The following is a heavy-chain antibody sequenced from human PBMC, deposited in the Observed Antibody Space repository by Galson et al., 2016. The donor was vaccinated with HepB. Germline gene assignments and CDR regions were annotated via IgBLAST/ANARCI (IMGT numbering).Heavy chain of an antibody. J-gene: IGHJ4*02. V-gene: IGHV3-21*01. D-gene: IGHD5-24*01. CDR1: GFNFNTYD. CDR2: ISRTSSYI. CDR3: ARDMAGYNWIDF. Sequence: SLRLSCAASGFNFNTYDMNWVRQAPGKGLEWVSSISRTSSYIYYADSVRGRFTISRDNAKNSLFLQLNSLRAADTAIYYCARDMAGYNWIDFWGLGTLVTVSS.